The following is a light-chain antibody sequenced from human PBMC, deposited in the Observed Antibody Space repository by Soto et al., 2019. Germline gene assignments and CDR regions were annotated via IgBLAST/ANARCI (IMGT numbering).Light chain of an antibody. CDR3: CSFAGSNPWV. CDR1: SSDVGSYNL. V-gene: IGLV2-23*01. CDR2: EAT. J-gene: IGLJ3*02. Sequence: QSALTQPASVSGSPGQSITISCTGTSSDVGSYNLVSWYQQHPGKAPKLMIYEATKRPSGVSNRFSGSKSGNTASLTISDLQAEDEAAYYCCSFAGSNPWVFGGGTQLTVL.